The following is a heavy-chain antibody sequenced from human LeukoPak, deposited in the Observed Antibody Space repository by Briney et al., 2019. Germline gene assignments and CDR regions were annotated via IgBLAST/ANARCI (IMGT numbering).Heavy chain of an antibody. J-gene: IGHJ4*02. D-gene: IGHD2-2*01. CDR1: GYTFSNFD. Sequence: ASVKVSCKASGYTFSNFDINWVRQATGQGREWMGWMNPESGNTGYAQKFQGRVTMTRDSSKSTAYMELISLRFEDTAIYYCTRAIRHQLLSDYWGQGTLVTVSS. CDR3: TRAIRHQLLSDY. V-gene: IGHV1-8*01. CDR2: MNPESGNT.